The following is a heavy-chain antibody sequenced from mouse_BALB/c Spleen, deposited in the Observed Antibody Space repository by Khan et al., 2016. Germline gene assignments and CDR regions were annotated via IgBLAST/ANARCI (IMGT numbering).Heavy chain of an antibody. Sequence: VQLQESGAELMKPGASVKISCKATGYTFNNYWIAWVKQRPGHGLEWIGDILPGSGNSNYHENLKGKATFTADTSSNTAYMQLSSLTSEDSSVCYCPRAWYSMDYWSQGTSVTVSS. J-gene: IGHJ4*01. V-gene: IGHV1-9*01. CDR2: ILPGSGNS. CDR3: PRAWYSMDY. CDR1: GYTFNNYW.